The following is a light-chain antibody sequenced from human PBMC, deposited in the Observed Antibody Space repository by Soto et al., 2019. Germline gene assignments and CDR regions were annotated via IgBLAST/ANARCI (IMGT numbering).Light chain of an antibody. J-gene: IGKJ2*01. V-gene: IGKV1-17*01. Sequence: DIQMTQSPYSLSASVGDRVAITCRAIQDIRNEVGWYQQKSGEAPTRMVFAASTLQRGVPPRFRGSGSGTEFTLTIPGLQPEALATYYCLQHYSYPNSFGQGTKLEI. CDR1: QDIRNE. CDR2: AAS. CDR3: LQHYSYPNS.